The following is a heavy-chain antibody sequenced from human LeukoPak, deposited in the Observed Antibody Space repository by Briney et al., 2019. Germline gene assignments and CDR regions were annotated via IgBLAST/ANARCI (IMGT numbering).Heavy chain of an antibody. CDR2: INPNSGGT. CDR3: ARETYYYDSSGYYYGY. Sequence: ASVKVSCKASGYTFTGYYMHWVRQAPGQGLEWMGRINPNSGGTNYAQKFQGRVTMTRDTSISTAYMELSRLRSDDTAVYYCARETYYYDSSGYYYGYWGQGTLVTVSS. J-gene: IGHJ4*02. D-gene: IGHD3-22*01. CDR1: GYTFTGYY. V-gene: IGHV1-2*06.